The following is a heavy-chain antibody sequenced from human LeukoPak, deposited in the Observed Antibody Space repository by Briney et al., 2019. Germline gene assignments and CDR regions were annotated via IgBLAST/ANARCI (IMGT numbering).Heavy chain of an antibody. Sequence: SETLSLTCTVSGGSISGYYWSWIRQPAGKGLEWIGRIHTSGTTYFNPSLKSRVTMSVDTSKNQFSLKLSSVTAADTAVYYCARGVSYYDSSGYYNEYFQHWGQGTLVTVSS. CDR2: IHTSGTT. D-gene: IGHD3-22*01. V-gene: IGHV4-4*07. J-gene: IGHJ1*01. CDR1: GGSISGYY. CDR3: ARGVSYYDSSGYYNEYFQH.